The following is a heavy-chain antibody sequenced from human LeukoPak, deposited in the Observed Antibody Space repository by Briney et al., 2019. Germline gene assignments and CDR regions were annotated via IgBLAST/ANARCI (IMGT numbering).Heavy chain of an antibody. J-gene: IGHJ4*02. CDR2: IYYSAST. V-gene: IGHV4-59*01. Sequence: SETLSLTCTVSGGAISSDYWGWIRQPPGKGLEWSGDIYYSASTNSNPSLKSRVTISVDTSKNQFSLKLSSVTAADTAVYYCARVSITMIVVVSWYFDYWGQGTLVTVPS. CDR1: GGAISSDY. CDR3: ARVSITMIVVVSWYFDY. D-gene: IGHD3-22*01.